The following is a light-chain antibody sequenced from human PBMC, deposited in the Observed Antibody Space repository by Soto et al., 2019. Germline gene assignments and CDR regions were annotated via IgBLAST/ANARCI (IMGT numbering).Light chain of an antibody. CDR1: QSVGTS. Sequence: EIVLTHSPANLSLSPGERATLSCRASQSVGTSLAWYQQKSGQAPRLLFYESSNRATYIPARFSASGSGTDFTLTISGLEPEDFAVYYCQQRRVWPLTFGGGTKVEIK. CDR3: QQRRVWPLT. J-gene: IGKJ4*02. V-gene: IGKV3-11*01. CDR2: ESS.